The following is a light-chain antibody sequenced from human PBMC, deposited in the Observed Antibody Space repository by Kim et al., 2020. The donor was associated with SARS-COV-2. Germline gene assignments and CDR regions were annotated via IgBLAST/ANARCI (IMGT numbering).Light chain of an antibody. CDR2: DTS. Sequence: SPGQRATLSCRASQSVGTYLAWYQHKPGQAPRLLIYDTSNRATGTPARFSGTGSETDFTLTISSLEPEDFAVYYCQQRSSWPTWTFGQGTKVDIK. CDR3: QQRSSWPTWT. J-gene: IGKJ1*01. CDR1: QSVGTY. V-gene: IGKV3-11*01.